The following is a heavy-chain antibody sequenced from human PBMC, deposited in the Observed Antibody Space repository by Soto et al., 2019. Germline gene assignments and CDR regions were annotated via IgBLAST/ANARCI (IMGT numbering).Heavy chain of an antibody. V-gene: IGHV1-69*13. CDR3: ASSSIAHYGMDV. J-gene: IGHJ6*02. CDR1: GGTFSSYA. D-gene: IGHD6-6*01. Sequence: GASVKVSCKASGGTFSSYAISWVRQAPGQGLEWMGGIIPIFGTANYAQKFQGRVTITADESTSTAYMELSSLRSEDTAVYYCASSSIAHYGMDVWGQGTTVTVSS. CDR2: IIPIFGTA.